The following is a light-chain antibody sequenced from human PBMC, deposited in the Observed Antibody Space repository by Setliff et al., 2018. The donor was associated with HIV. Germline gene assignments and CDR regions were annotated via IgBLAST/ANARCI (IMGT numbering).Light chain of an antibody. V-gene: IGLV3-21*03. CDR2: DDS. J-gene: IGLJ1*01. CDR1: NIGSEG. Sequence: SYALTQPPSVSVAPGKTARITCGRNNIGSEGVHWYQQKPGQAPVLVVYDDSDRPSGIPERFSGSNSGNTATLTISRVEAGDEADYYCQVWDGSSDHHVFGTGTQLTVL. CDR3: QVWDGSSDHHV.